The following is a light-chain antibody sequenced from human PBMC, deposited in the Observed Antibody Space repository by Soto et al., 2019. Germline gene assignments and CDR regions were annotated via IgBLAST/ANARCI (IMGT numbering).Light chain of an antibody. CDR1: SSNIGGNS. Sequence: QSLLTHPPSVSSAPGHRVTISCSGSSSNIGGNSVSWYQQLPGTAPKLLIYDDDKRPSGIPDRFSGSKSGTSATLGITGSQTGDEADYYCGSWDSSLSAYVFGTGTKVTVL. J-gene: IGLJ1*01. V-gene: IGLV1-51*01. CDR2: DDD. CDR3: GSWDSSLSAYV.